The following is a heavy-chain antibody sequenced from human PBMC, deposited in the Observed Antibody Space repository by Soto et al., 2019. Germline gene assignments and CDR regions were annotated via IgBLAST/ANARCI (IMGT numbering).Heavy chain of an antibody. CDR2: SIPIFGTA. D-gene: IGHD5-12*01. CDR3: ARGRGYSGDDHYYYFDMDV. V-gene: IGHV1-69*01. CDR1: GGTFNNYP. Sequence: QVQLVQSGAEVKKPGSSVKVSGKASGGTFNNYPITWVRQAPGEGLEWMGGSIPIFGTANYAQKFQGRVTISVDESTSTAYMELSSLRSEDTAVYYCARGRGYSGDDHYYYFDMDVWGQGTTVTVSS. J-gene: IGHJ6*02.